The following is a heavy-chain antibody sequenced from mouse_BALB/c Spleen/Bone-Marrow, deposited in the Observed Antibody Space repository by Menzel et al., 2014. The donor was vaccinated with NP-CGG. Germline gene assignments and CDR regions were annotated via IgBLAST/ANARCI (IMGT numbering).Heavy chain of an antibody. Sequence: GEEIVKPGASVKLSCTASGFNIKDTYMHWVKQGPEQGLEWIGRIDPANGNTKYDPKFQDKATITADTSSNTAYLQLSSLTSEDTAVYYCANYYYGYYFDYWGQGTTLTVSS. CDR2: IDPANGNT. D-gene: IGHD1-1*01. V-gene: IGHV14-3*02. CDR3: ANYYYGYYFDY. CDR1: GFNIKDTY. J-gene: IGHJ2*01.